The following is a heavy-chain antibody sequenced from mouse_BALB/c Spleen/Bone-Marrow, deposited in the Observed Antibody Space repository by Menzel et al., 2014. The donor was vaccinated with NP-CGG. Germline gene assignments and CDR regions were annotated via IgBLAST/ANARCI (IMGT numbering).Heavy chain of an antibody. V-gene: IGHV1-87*01. J-gene: IGHJ2*01. CDR3: ARNFPFDY. Sequence: QVQLQQSGAELARPGASVKLSCRASGYTFTSYWMQWVKPRPGQGLEWIGAIYPGDGDTGYTQKFKGKATLTADKSSTTAYMQLSRLTSGDSAVYYCARNFPFDYWGQGTTLTVSS. CDR2: IYPGDGDT. CDR1: GYTFTSYW.